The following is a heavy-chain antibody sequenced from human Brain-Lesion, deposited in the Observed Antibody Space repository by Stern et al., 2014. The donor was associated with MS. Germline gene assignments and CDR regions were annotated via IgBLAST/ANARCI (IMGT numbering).Heavy chain of an antibody. CDR1: GYIFTGYY. CDR2: INPKAGGT. CDR3: ARDQRGITIFGVVTDYYYLGMDV. J-gene: IGHJ6*02. D-gene: IGHD3-3*01. Sequence: QVQLEESGAEVKKPGASVTVSCKTSGYIFTGYYIHWVRQAPGQGLEWMEWINPKAGGTMYAQKFQGRVTISRATTISTDYVELSSLTSDDTAVYYCARDQRGITIFGVVTDYYYLGMDVWGQGTTVTVSS. V-gene: IGHV1-2*02.